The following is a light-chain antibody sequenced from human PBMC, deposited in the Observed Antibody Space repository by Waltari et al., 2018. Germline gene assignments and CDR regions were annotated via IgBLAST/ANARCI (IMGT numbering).Light chain of an antibody. V-gene: IGKV4-1*01. Sequence: DIVMTQSPDSLAVSLGERTTINCKSSPSVLYSANTKSYLAWYQQKPGQPPKLIIYWASTRESGVPDRFSGSGSETDFTLTISSLQAEDVAVYYCQQYYSTPRTFGQGTKVEIK. CDR3: QQYYSTPRT. CDR2: WAS. J-gene: IGKJ1*01. CDR1: PSVLYSANTKSY.